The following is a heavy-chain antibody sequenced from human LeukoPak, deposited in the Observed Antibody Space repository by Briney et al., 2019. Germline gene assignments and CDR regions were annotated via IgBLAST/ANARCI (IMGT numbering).Heavy chain of an antibody. CDR1: GGSISSGDYY. D-gene: IGHD5-12*01. J-gene: IGHJ5*02. V-gene: IGHV4-30-4*08. CDR3: AGHQWMYNWFDP. CDR2: IYYSGST. Sequence: PSETLSLTCTVSGGSISSGDYYWSWIRQPPGKGLEWIGYIYYSGSTYYNPSLKSRVTISVDTSKNQFYLKLSSVTAADTAVYYCAGHQWMYNWFDPWGQGTLVTVSS.